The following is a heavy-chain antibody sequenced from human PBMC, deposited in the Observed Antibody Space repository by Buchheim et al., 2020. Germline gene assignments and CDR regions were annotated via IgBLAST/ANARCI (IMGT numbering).Heavy chain of an antibody. V-gene: IGHV3-33*08. D-gene: IGHD5-18*01. CDR3: ARDEYVTWMQLSFTYNIMDI. CDR1: GFTLSNYG. CDR2: IWADGSSE. J-gene: IGHJ6*02. Sequence: QVQLVESGGGVVQPGRSLRFSCEASGFTLSNYGMHWVRQAPGKGLEWVAVIWADGSSEYYADSVKGRFSISRDNSKNTVYLQMNSLRDEDAAVYFCARDEYVTWMQLSFTYNIMDIWGRGTT.